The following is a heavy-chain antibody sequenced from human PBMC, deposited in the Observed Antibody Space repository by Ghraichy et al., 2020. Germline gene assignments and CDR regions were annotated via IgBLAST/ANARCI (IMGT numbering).Heavy chain of an antibody. CDR1: GFTFSSYS. Sequence: LSLTCAASGFTFSSYSMNWVRQAPGKGLEWGTYISSNSRTSYYADSVKGRFTISRDNAKNSLYLQMHSRRDEDTAVYYCARDRDDNRATYRYTCDNWGQGTLVTVSS. D-gene: IGHD3-16*02. CDR3: ARDRDDNRATYRYTCDN. J-gene: IGHJ4*02. CDR2: ISSNSRTS. V-gene: IGHV3-48*02.